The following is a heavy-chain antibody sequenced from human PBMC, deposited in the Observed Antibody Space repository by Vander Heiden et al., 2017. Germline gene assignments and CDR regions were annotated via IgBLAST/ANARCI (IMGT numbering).Heavy chain of an antibody. D-gene: IGHD1-26*01. V-gene: IGHV2-26*01. CDR1: GFSLSNARMG. CDR3: ARNSALLGFDP. Sequence: QVTLKESGPVLVKPTETLTLTCTVSGFSLSNARMGVSWIRQPPGKALEWLEHIFSNDEKAYSTSLKSRLTISKDTSKSQVVLTMTNMDPVDTATDYCARNSALLGFDPWGQGTLVTVSS. CDR2: IFSNDEK. J-gene: IGHJ5*02.